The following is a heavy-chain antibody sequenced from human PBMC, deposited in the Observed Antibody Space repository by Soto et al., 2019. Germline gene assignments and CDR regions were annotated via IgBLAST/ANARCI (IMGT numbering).Heavy chain of an antibody. CDR1: GFTFSSYA. CDR3: AREGGGYGPKGYGMDV. CDR2: ISYDGSNK. J-gene: IGHJ6*02. Sequence: QVQLVESGGGVVQPGRSLRLSCAASGFTFSSYAMHWVRQAPGKGLEWVAVISYDGSNKYYADSVKGRFTISRDNSKNTLYLQMNSLRAEDTAVYYCAREGGGYGPKGYGMDVWGQGTTVTVSS. D-gene: IGHD4-17*01. V-gene: IGHV3-30-3*01.